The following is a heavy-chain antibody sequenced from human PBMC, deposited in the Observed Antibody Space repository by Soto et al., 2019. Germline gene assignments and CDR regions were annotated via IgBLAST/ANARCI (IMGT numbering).Heavy chain of an antibody. V-gene: IGHV3-23*01. D-gene: IGHD1-7*01. J-gene: IGHJ6*03. CDR1: EFTFSSYA. CDR2: ISGSGGST. Sequence: GGSLRLCCAASEFTFSSYAVSLVPQPPRKGLEWVSAISGSGGSTYYAASVKGRFTISRDNSKNTLYLQMNSLRAEDTAVYYCAKGSYWNYHPPLCYYFYMDVWGKGTTVTVSS. CDR3: AKGSYWNYHPPLCYYFYMDV.